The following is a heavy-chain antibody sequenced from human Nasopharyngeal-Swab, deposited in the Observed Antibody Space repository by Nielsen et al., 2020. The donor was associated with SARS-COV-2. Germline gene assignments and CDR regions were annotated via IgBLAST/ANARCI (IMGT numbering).Heavy chain of an antibody. CDR2: ISGSGGST. J-gene: IGHJ6*02. Sequence: GESLKISCAASGFTFNSYAMSWVRQAPGKGLEWVSAISGSGGSTYYADSVKGRFTISRDNSKNTLYLQMNSLRAEDTAVYYCAKAETPYYYGSGPIYYYYGMDVWGQGTTVTVSS. CDR3: AKAETPYYYGSGPIYYYYGMDV. D-gene: IGHD3-10*01. CDR1: GFTFNSYA. V-gene: IGHV3-23*01.